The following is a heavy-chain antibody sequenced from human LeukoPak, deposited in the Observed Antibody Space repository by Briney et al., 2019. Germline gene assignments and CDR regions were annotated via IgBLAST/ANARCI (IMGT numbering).Heavy chain of an antibody. Sequence: PGGSLRLSCAASGFDFSSYGMSWVRQSPGKGLEWVSPFSASSTITYYADSVKGRFTISRDNSKNTLYLQMHGLRDEDTAVYYCAKGDSYYDLLTCFDLWGPGTLVTVSS. V-gene: IGHV3-23*01. D-gene: IGHD3-9*01. CDR1: GFDFSSYG. CDR3: AKGDSYYDLLTCFDL. CDR2: FSASSTIT. J-gene: IGHJ4*02.